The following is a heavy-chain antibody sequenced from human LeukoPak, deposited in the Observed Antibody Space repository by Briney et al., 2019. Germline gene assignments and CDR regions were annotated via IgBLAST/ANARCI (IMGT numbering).Heavy chain of an antibody. Sequence: GGSLRLSCAASGFTFSSYAMSWVRQAPGKGLEWVSATSGSGGSTYYADSVKGRFTISRDNSKNTLYLQMNSLRAEDTAVYYCAKTLNSYVGEYFRHWGQGTLVTVSS. J-gene: IGHJ1*01. CDR3: AKTLNSYVGEYFRH. CDR1: GFTFSSYA. D-gene: IGHD2/OR15-2a*01. CDR2: TSGSGGST. V-gene: IGHV3-23*01.